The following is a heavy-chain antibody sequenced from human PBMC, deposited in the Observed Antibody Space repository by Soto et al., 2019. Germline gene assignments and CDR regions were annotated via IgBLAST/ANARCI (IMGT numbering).Heavy chain of an antibody. D-gene: IGHD4-17*01. Sequence: SETLSLTCTVSGGSISSGDYYWSLIRQPPGKGLEWIGYIYYSGSTYYNPSLKSRVTISVDTSKNQFSLKLSSVTAADTAVYYCARSQTTVTSYDYWGQGTLVTVSS. CDR3: ARSQTTVTSYDY. J-gene: IGHJ4*02. CDR2: IYYSGST. CDR1: GGSISSGDYY. V-gene: IGHV4-30-4*01.